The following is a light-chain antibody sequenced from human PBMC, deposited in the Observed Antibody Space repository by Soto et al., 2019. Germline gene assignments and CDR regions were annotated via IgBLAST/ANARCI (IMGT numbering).Light chain of an antibody. CDR1: SSDVGGYNF. Sequence: QSALTQPPSASGSPGQSVIISCTGTSSDVGGYNFVSWFQQHPGKAPKLMIYEVTKRPSGVPDRFSGSKSDTTASLTVSGLQAEDEADYYCSSFAGTNSFVFGTGTKLTVL. CDR3: SSFAGTNSFV. J-gene: IGLJ1*01. CDR2: EVT. V-gene: IGLV2-8*01.